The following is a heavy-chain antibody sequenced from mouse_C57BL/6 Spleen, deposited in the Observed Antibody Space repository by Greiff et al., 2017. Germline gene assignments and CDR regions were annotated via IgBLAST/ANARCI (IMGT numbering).Heavy chain of an antibody. V-gene: IGHV1-69*01. CDR3: ARSITTIVSTDYFDY. D-gene: IGHD1-1*01. CDR2: IDPSDSYT. CDR1: GYTFTSYW. J-gene: IGHJ2*01. Sequence: QVQLQQPGAELVMPGASVKLSCKASGYTFTSYWMHWVKQRPGQGLEWIGDIDPSDSYTNYNQKFKGKSTLTVDKSSSTAYMQLSSLTSESSAVYYCARSITTIVSTDYFDYWGQGTTLTVSS.